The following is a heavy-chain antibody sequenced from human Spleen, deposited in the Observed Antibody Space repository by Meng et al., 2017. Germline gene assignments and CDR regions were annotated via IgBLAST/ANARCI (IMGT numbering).Heavy chain of an antibody. V-gene: IGHV1-69*05. CDR3: ARKAGNCRNTTFYSLDY. D-gene: IGHD2-2*01. CDR2: INGVFGTT. J-gene: IGHJ4*02. Sequence: SVNVSCKAPGGIFSNSVVGWVRQAPAQGLEWMGGINGVFGTTNYAQKFQGRVTITTDESTSTVYMEPARLTSEDTAVYFCARKAGNCRNTTFYSLDYWGQGTLVTVSS. CDR1: GGIFSNSV.